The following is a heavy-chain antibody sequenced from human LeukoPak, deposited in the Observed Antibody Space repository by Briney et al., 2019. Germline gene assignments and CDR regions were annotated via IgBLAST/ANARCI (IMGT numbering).Heavy chain of an antibody. CDR2: IKSKTDGGTT. V-gene: IGHV3-15*07. D-gene: IGHD2-21*02. CDR3: TTFHGAYCGGDCYGPNYYFDY. J-gene: IGHJ4*02. Sequence: GGSLRLSCAASGFTFSNAWMNWVRQAPGKGLEWVGRIKSKTDGGTTDYAAPVKGRFTISRDDSKNTLYLQMSSLKTEDTAVYYCTTFHGAYCGGDCYGPNYYFDYWGQGTLVTVSS. CDR1: GFTFSNAW.